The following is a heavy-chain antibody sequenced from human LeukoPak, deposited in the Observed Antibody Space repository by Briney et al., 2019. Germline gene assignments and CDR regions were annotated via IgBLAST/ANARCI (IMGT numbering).Heavy chain of an antibody. CDR2: LYHSDSA. Sequence: SETLSLTCAVSAYSISNGCYWVWIRQPPGRGLEWIGSLYHSDSAYYNTSLRSRVSMSVDTSKNQFSLTLSFVTAADTAVYYCARQHDSYYYYYIDVWGSGTTVTVSS. CDR1: AYSISNGCY. CDR3: ARQHDSYYYYYIDV. V-gene: IGHV4-38-2*01. J-gene: IGHJ6*03.